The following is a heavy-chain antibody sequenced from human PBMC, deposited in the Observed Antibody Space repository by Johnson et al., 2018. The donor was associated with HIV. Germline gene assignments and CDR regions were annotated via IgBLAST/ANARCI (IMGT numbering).Heavy chain of an antibody. CDR3: ATVVVITQDAFDI. CDR1: GFTFSSSA. CDR2: IYSGGST. D-gene: IGHD3-22*01. J-gene: IGHJ3*02. Sequence: EVQLVESGGGLVQPGGSLRLSCAASGFTFSSSAMSWVRQAPGKGLEWVSVIYSGGSTYYADSVKGRFTISRDNSKNTLYLQMNSLKIEDTAVYYCATVVVITQDAFDIWGQGTMVTVSS. V-gene: IGHV3-23*03.